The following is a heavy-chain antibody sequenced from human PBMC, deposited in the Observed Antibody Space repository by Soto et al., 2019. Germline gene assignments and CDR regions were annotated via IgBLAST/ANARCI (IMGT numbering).Heavy chain of an antibody. CDR1: GGPISSYY. J-gene: IGHJ5*02. CDR2: IYYSGST. CDR3: ARSPVIVGASHNWFDP. Sequence: QVQLQESGPGLVKPSETLSLTCTVSGGPISSYYWSWIRQPPGKGLEWIGYIYYSGSTNYNPSLKSRVTISVDTSKNQFSLKLSSVTAADTAVYYCARSPVIVGASHNWFDPWGQGTLVTVSS. V-gene: IGHV4-59*01. D-gene: IGHD1-26*01.